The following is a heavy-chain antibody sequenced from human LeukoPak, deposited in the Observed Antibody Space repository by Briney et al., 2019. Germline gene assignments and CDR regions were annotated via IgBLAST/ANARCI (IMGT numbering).Heavy chain of an antibody. D-gene: IGHD1-26*01. Sequence: PSETLSLTCAVSGGSISSGGYSWSWIRQPPGKGLEWIGYIYHSGSTYYNPSLKSRVTISVDRSKNQFSLKLSSVTAADTAVYYCAREDRVKWEWELLEGYWFDPWGQGTLVTVSS. CDR1: GGSISSGGYS. CDR2: IYHSGST. J-gene: IGHJ5*02. CDR3: AREDRVKWEWELLEGYWFDP. V-gene: IGHV4-30-2*01.